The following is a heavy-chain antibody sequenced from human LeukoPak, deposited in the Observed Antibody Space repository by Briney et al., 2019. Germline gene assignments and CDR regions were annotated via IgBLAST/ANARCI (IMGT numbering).Heavy chain of an antibody. D-gene: IGHD1-26*01. CDR3: ARVGSGSHGDAFDI. CDR1: GYTFTGYY. J-gene: IGHJ3*02. Sequence: ASVKVSCKASGYTFTGYYMHWVRQAPGQRLEWMGWINAGNGNTKYSQKFQGRVTITRDTSASTAYMELSSLRSEDTAVYYCARVGSGSHGDAFDIWGQGTMVTVSS. CDR2: INAGNGNT. V-gene: IGHV1-3*01.